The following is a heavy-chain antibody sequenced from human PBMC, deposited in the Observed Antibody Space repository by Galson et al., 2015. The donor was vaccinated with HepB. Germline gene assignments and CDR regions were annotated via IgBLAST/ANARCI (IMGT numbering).Heavy chain of an antibody. CDR2: MNPNSGNT. CDR3: TSNAPETGNFDN. D-gene: IGHD7-27*01. Sequence: SVKVSCKASGYTFTSYDINWVRQATGQGLEWMGWMNPNSGNTGYAQKFQGRVTMTRDTSISTAYTELSSLRSEDTAVYYCTSNAPETGNFDNWGQGTLVTVSS. J-gene: IGHJ4*02. CDR1: GYTFTSYD. V-gene: IGHV1-8*01.